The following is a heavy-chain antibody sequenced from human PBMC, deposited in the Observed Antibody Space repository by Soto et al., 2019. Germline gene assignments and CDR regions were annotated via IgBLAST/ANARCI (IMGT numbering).Heavy chain of an antibody. Sequence: GGSLRLSCVASGFTFSSYGMHWVRQAPGKGLEWVAVISYDGSNKYYADSVKGRFTISRDNSKNTLYLQMNSLRAEDTAVYYCAKVWVAARPGPSDYWGQGTLVTVSS. CDR2: ISYDGSNK. D-gene: IGHD6-6*01. CDR3: AKVWVAARPGPSDY. CDR1: GFTFSSYG. V-gene: IGHV3-30*18. J-gene: IGHJ4*02.